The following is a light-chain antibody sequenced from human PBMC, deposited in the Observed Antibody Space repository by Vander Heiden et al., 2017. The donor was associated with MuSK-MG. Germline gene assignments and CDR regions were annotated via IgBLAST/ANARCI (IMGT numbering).Light chain of an antibody. Sequence: EIVLTHSPGTLSFSPGERATLPCRSSQSVSSSYLDWYQQKPGQAPRRLIYGAWSRATGIRERFSGSGSGTEFNMTIRRLEPEDVAVYYCQQYGSAGWTFGQGTKVEIK. CDR3: QQYGSAGWT. CDR2: GAW. V-gene: IGKV3-20*01. J-gene: IGKJ1*01. CDR1: QSVSSSY.